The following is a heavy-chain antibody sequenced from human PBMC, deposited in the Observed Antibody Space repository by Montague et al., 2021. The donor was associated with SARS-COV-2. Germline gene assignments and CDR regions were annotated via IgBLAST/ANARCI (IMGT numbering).Heavy chain of an antibody. D-gene: IGHD3-16*01. V-gene: IGHV4-59*12. CDR3: ARTSEEVCLVAFHYYDMDV. CDR2: IYYSGST. CDR1: SVSINNYS. J-gene: IGHJ6*02. Sequence: SETLSLTCTVSSVSINNYSRAWIRQPPGKGLEWIGYIYYSGSTNYNPSLKSRVTISVDTSKNQFSLKLSSVTAADTAVYYCARTSEEVCLVAFHYYDMDVWGQGTTVTVSS.